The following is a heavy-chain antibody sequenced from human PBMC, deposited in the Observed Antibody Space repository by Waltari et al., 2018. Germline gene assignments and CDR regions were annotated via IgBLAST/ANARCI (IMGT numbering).Heavy chain of an antibody. CDR1: GFTFSSYA. J-gene: IGHJ4*02. Sequence: EVQLLESGGGLVQPGGSLRLSCAAAGFTFSSYAMSWVRQAPGKGLEWVSVIYSGGSTYYADSVKGRFTISRDNSKNTLYLQMNSLRAEDTAVYYCAKGDGLWLIPHYFDYWGQGTLVTVSS. CDR2: IYSGGST. CDR3: AKGDGLWLIPHYFDY. D-gene: IGHD5-18*01. V-gene: IGHV3-23*03.